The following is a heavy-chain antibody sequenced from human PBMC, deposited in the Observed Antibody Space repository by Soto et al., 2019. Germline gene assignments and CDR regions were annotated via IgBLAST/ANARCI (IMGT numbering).Heavy chain of an antibody. V-gene: IGHV3-23*01. CDR1: GFTFSSYA. J-gene: IGHJ4*02. D-gene: IGHD6-13*01. CDR3: VKERSGAAVYPIDC. Sequence: EVQLLESGGALVQPGGSLRLSCAASGFTFSSYAMSWVRQAPGKGLEWVSTISHSGDSPYYADSVKGRFTISRDNSKDTLYLHMNSLRAEDTAAYYCVKERSGAAVYPIDCWGQGTLVTVSS. CDR2: ISHSGDSP.